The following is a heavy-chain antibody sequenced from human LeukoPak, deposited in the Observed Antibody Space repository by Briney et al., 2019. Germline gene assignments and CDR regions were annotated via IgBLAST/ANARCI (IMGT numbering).Heavy chain of an antibody. CDR2: ISGSGGST. CDR3: ARSGIVVVPAATTAFDY. J-gene: IGHJ4*02. D-gene: IGHD2-2*01. Sequence: GGSLTLSCAASGFTFSSYAMSWVHQAPGKGLEWVSAISGSGGSTYYADSVKGRFTISRDNSKNTLYLQMNSLRAEDTAVYYCARSGIVVVPAATTAFDYWGQGTLVTVSS. CDR1: GFTFSSYA. V-gene: IGHV3-23*01.